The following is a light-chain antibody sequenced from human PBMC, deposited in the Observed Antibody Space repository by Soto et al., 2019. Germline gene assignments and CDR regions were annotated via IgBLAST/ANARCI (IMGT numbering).Light chain of an antibody. CDR2: XXS. V-gene: IGKV1-5*03. CDR1: QGSRKX. J-gene: IGKJ2*01. CDR3: QQYTSYYT. Sequence: FQSAPSPSTLSASLGDRFAVTVGSGQGSRKXLAXXXXXXXXXXXXXXXXXSTLQSGVPSRFSGSGSGADFTLTISSLQPDDFGTYYCQQYTSYYTFGQGTK.